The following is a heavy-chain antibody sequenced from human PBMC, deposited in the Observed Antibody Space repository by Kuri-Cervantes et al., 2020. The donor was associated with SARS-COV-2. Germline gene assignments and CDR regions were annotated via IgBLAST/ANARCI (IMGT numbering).Heavy chain of an antibody. CDR2: IIPIFGTA. CDR3: ARAVVGYSSSLGVPDNWFDP. J-gene: IGHJ5*02. V-gene: IGHV1-69*05. Sequence: SVKVSCKASGGTFSSYAISWVRQAPGQGLEWMGWIIPIFGTANYAQKFQGRVTITTDKSTSTAYMELSSLRSDDTAVYYCARAVVGYSSSLGVPDNWFDPWGQGTLVTVSS. CDR1: GGTFSSYA. D-gene: IGHD6-6*01.